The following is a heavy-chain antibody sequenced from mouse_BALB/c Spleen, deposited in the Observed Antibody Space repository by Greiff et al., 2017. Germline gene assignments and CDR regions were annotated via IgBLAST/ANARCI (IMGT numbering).Heavy chain of an antibody. CDR1: GFNIKDTY. CDR3: ARPGGDVYYAMDY. V-gene: IGHV14-3*02. D-gene: IGHD3-3*01. J-gene: IGHJ4*01. Sequence: VQLQQSGAELVKPGASVKLSCTASGFNIKDTYMHWVKQRPEQGLEWIGRIDPANGNTKYDPKFQGKATITADTSSNTAYLQLSSLTSEDTAVYYCARPGGDVYYAMDYWGQGTSVTVSS. CDR2: IDPANGNT.